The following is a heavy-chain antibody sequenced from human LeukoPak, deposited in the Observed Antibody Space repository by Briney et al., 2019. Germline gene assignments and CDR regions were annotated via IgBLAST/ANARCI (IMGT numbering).Heavy chain of an antibody. V-gene: IGHV3-48*03. CDR2: ISSSGSTI. Sequence: GGSLRLSCAASGFTFSSYEMNWVRQAPGKGLEWVSYISSSGSTIYYADSVKGRFTISRDNAKNSLYLQMNSLRAEDTAVYYCARAFYGSGSYYAFGYWGQGTLVTVSS. D-gene: IGHD3-10*01. J-gene: IGHJ4*02. CDR3: ARAFYGSGSYYAFGY. CDR1: GFTFSSYE.